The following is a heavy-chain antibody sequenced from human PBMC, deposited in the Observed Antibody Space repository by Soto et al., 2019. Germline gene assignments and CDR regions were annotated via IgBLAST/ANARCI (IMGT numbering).Heavy chain of an antibody. CDR3: AREIVTAGGNNYFDP. CDR2: VYHTGDT. D-gene: IGHD2-21*02. CDR1: GGTVASSHW. Sequence: QVQLQESGPRLVKPSGSLSLTCGVSGGTVASSHWWSWVRQSPSRGLEWMGNVYHTGDTNFNPSLQSRITFSVDKPNNQFSLRLTSLTAADTAVYFCAREIVTAGGNNYFDPWGPGTLVTVSA. V-gene: IGHV4-4*02. J-gene: IGHJ5*02.